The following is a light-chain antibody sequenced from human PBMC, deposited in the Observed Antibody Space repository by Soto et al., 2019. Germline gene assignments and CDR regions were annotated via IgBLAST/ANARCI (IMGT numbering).Light chain of an antibody. V-gene: IGKV3-11*01. CDR1: QSVSSY. CDR3: QQRSNGPLT. J-gene: IGKJ3*01. Sequence: EIVLTQSPATLSLSPGERATLSCRASQSVSSYLAWYQQKPGQAPRLLIYDASNRATGIPARFSGSGSGTDFTLTISSLEPEDFAVYYCQQRSNGPLTFGPGTKVYIK. CDR2: DAS.